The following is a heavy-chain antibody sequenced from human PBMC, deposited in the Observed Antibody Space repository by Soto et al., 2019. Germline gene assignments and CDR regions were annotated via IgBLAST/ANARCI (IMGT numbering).Heavy chain of an antibody. CDR3: ARDATIFGGGSRFDP. D-gene: IGHD3-3*01. Sequence: QVQLQESGPGVVKPSETLSLTCTVSGGSISSYYWSWIRQPPGKGLEWIGYIYYSGSTNYNPSLKSRVTISVDTSKNQFSLKLSSVTAADTAVYYCARDATIFGGGSRFDPWGQGTLVTVSS. J-gene: IGHJ5*02. V-gene: IGHV4-59*01. CDR2: IYYSGST. CDR1: GGSISSYY.